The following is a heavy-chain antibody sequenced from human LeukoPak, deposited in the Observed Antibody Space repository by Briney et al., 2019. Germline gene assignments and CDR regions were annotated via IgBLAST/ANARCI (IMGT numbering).Heavy chain of an antibody. D-gene: IGHD5-18*01. V-gene: IGHV3-7*01. J-gene: IGHJ4*01. CDR2: IKQDGSKK. Sequence: PGGSLRLSCAASGFTFSSYWMTWVRQAPGKGLEWVANIKQDGSKKFYVDSVKGRFSISRDNAKDSLFLQMDSLRVEDTALYYCVRSRMVTPTTGDYWGQGTLVTVAS. CDR1: GFTFSSYW. CDR3: VRSRMVTPTTGDY.